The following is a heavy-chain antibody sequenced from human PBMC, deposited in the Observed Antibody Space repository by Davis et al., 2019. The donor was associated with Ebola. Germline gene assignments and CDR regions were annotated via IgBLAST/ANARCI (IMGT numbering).Heavy chain of an antibody. V-gene: IGHV4-59*08. CDR2: IYYSGST. CDR1: GGSFSGYY. Sequence: MPSETLSLTCAVYGGSFSGYYWSWIRQPPGKGLEWIGYIYYSGSTNYNPSLKSRVTISVDTSKNQFSLKLSSVTAADTAVYYCARQRYSYGFGCWGQGTLVTVSS. CDR3: ARQRYSYGFGC. D-gene: IGHD5-18*01. J-gene: IGHJ4*02.